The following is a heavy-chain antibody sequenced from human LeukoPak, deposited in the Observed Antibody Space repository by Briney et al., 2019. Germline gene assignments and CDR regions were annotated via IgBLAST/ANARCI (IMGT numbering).Heavy chain of an antibody. V-gene: IGHV3-21*01. D-gene: IGHD4-17*01. CDR2: ITSPVGHI. Sequence: GGSLRLSCAASGFTFSTYSMNWVRQAPGKGLELVASITSPVGHIYYADSLKGRITISRDNAKSSLYLQMNSLRAEDTAVYYCARGELYGDYDRAGPFDYWGQGTLVTVSS. CDR1: GFTFSTYS. J-gene: IGHJ4*02. CDR3: ARGELYGDYDRAGPFDY.